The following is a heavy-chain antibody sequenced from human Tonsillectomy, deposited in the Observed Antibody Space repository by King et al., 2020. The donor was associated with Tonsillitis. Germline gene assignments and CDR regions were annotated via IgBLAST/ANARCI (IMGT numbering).Heavy chain of an antibody. D-gene: IGHD6-6*01. CDR1: GGSFSGYY. CDR3: ARDGGSSTYYYYYYYMDV. CDR2: INHSGST. Sequence: HVQLQQWGAGLLKPSETLSLTCAVYGGSFSGYYWSWIRQPPGTGLEWIGEINHSGSTNYNPSLESRVNKTVDTSKNQFSLSLSSVTAADTAVYYCARDGGSSTYYYYYYYMDVWGKGTTVTVSS. J-gene: IGHJ6*03. V-gene: IGHV4-34*01.